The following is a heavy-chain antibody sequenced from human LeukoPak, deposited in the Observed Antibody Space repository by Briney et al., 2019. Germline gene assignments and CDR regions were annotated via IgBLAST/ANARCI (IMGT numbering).Heavy chain of an antibody. J-gene: IGHJ3*02. CDR2: INPNSGGT. CDR3: ARVVDYGGNSVGLVFDI. V-gene: IGHV1-2*02. D-gene: IGHD4-23*01. CDR1: GYTFTGYY. Sequence: ASVKVSCKASGYTFTGYYMHWVRQAPGQGLEWMGWINPNSGGTNYAQKFQGRVTMTRDTSISTAYMELSRLRSDDTAVYYCARVVDYGGNSVGLVFDIWGQGTMVTVSS.